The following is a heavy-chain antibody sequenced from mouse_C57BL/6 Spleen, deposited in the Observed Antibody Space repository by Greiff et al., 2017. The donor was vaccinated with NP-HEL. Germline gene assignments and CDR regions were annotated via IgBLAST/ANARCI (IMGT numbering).Heavy chain of an antibody. Sequence: DVKLQESGAELVRPGASVKLSCTASGFNIKDDYMHWVKQRPEQGLEWIGWIDPENGDTEYASKFQGKATITADTSSNTAYLQLSSLTSEDTAVYYCTTGDYDYDDAMDYWGQGTSVTVSS. D-gene: IGHD2-4*01. J-gene: IGHJ4*01. CDR3: TTGDYDYDDAMDY. CDR2: IDPENGDT. CDR1: GFNIKDDY. V-gene: IGHV14-4*01.